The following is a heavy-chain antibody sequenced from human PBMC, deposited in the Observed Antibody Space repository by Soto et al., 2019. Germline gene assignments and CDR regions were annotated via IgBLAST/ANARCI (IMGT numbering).Heavy chain of an antibody. CDR3: AKDYEAMVTQFDY. J-gene: IGHJ4*02. D-gene: IGHD5-18*01. CDR1: GFTFSSYA. CDR2: ISGSGGST. V-gene: IGHV3-23*01. Sequence: GESLKISCAASGFTFSSYAMSWVRQAPGKGLEWVSAISGSGGSTYYADSVKGRFTISRDNSKNTLYLQMNSLRAEDTAVYYCAKDYEAMVTQFDYWGQGTLVTVSS.